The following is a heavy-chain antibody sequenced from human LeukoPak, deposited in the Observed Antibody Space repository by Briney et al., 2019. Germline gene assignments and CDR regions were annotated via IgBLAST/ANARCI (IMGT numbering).Heavy chain of an antibody. CDR1: GFTFSTYG. J-gene: IGHJ4*02. V-gene: IGHV3-48*02. CDR2: ISSSSSTI. D-gene: IGHD3-3*01. Sequence: GGSLRLSCAASGFTFSTYGMSWVRQAPGKGLEWVSYISSSSSTIYYADSVKGRFTISRDNAKNSVYLQMNSLRDEDTAVYYCARGYDFDYWGQGTLVTVSS. CDR3: ARGYDFDY.